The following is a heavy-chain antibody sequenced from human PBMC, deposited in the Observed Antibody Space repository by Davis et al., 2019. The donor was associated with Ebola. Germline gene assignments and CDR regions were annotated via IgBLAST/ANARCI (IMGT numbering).Heavy chain of an antibody. CDR3: AKNRANCCFFGMEV. J-gene: IGHJ6*02. D-gene: IGHD2-2*01. CDR2: ISGDARET. Sequence: GSLRLSCVASGFTVSRHAMGWVRQAPGKGLEWVAVISGDARETYYADSVKGRFSISRDNAKNTVSLQMSSLRADDTAVYYCAKNRANCCFFGMEVWGQGTSVTVTS. V-gene: IGHV3-23*01. CDR1: GFTVSRHA.